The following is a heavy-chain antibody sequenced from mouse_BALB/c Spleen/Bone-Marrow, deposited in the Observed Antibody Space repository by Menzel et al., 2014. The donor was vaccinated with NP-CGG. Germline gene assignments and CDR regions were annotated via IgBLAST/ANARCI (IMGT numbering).Heavy chain of an antibody. Sequence: EVNLVDSGGGLVKPGGSLKLSCAASGFTFXGYAMSWVRQTPEKRLEWVASISSGGTTYYPDSVKGRFTISRDNARNILYLQMSSLRSEDTAMYYCAGITTVDYWGQGTSVTVSS. CDR3: AGITTVDY. D-gene: IGHD1-1*01. CDR2: ISSGGTT. J-gene: IGHJ4*01. V-gene: IGHV5-6-5*01. CDR1: GFTFXGYA.